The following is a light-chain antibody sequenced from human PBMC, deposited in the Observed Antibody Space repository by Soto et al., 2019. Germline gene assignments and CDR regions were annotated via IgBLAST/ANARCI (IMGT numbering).Light chain of an antibody. V-gene: IGKV1-5*03. CDR1: QSINSW. J-gene: IGKJ1*01. CDR2: KAS. CDR3: QQYNSYSPPWT. Sequence: DIQMTQSPSTLSASVGDRVTITCRASQSINSWLAWYQQKPGKAPKLLIYKASSLESGVPSRFSGSGSGTEFTLTISSLQPDDFATYYCQQYNSYSPPWTCGQGTKVEIK.